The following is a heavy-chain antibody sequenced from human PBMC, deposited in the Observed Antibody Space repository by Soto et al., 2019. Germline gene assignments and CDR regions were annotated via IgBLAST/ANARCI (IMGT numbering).Heavy chain of an antibody. D-gene: IGHD3-22*01. Sequence: QVQLVQSGAEVKKPGSSVKVSCKASGGTFSSYAISWVREAPGQGLEWMGGIIPIFGTANYAQKFQGRVTITADESRSTAYMELSSLRSEDTAVYYCARGSRGYYYDSSGYYWGQGTLVTVSS. V-gene: IGHV1-69*01. CDR2: IIPIFGTA. CDR3: ARGSRGYYYDSSGYY. CDR1: GGTFSSYA. J-gene: IGHJ4*02.